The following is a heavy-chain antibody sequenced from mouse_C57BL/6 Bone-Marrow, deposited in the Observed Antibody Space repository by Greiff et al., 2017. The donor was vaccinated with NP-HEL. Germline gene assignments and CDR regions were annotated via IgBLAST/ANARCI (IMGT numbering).Heavy chain of an antibody. J-gene: IGHJ3*01. D-gene: IGHD4-1*01. Sequence: EVKLVESGPGLVKPSQSLSLTCSVTGYSITSGYYWNWIRQFPGNKLEWMGYISYDGSNNYNPSLKNRISITRDTSKNQFFLKLNSVTTEDTATYYCAREELGLAWFAYWGQGTLVTVSA. CDR3: AREELGLAWFAY. CDR2: ISYDGSN. CDR1: GYSITSGYY. V-gene: IGHV3-6*01.